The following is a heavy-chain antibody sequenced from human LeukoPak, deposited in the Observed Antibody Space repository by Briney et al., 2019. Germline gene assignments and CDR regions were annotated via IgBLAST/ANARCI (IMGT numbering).Heavy chain of an antibody. J-gene: IGHJ4*02. CDR2: ISSSGSTI. CDR3: ARGIYSSSSAFEDY. Sequence: PGGSLRLSCAASGFTFSDSYMSWIRQAPGKGLEWVSYISSSGSTIYYADSVKGRFTISRDNAKNSLYLQMNSLRAEDTAFYYWARGIYSSSSAFEDYWGQGARVSVSS. V-gene: IGHV3-11*01. D-gene: IGHD6-6*01. CDR1: GFTFSDSY.